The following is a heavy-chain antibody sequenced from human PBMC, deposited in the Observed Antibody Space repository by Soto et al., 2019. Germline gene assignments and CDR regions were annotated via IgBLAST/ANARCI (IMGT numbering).Heavy chain of an antibody. D-gene: IGHD3-3*01. CDR2: MNSDGSTT. Sequence: PGGSLRLSCAASGFTFGNYWMHWVRQAPGRGLEWVSRMNSDGSTTNYADSVKGRFTISRDNARKSLYLQMNRLRAEDSAVYYCARAYFDFWEALDVWGQGTTVTASS. CDR1: GFTFGNYW. V-gene: IGHV3-74*01. J-gene: IGHJ6*02. CDR3: ARAYFDFWEALDV.